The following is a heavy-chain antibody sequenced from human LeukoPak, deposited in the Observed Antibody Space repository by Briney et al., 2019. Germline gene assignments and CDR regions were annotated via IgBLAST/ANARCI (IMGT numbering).Heavy chain of an antibody. Sequence: KPGGSPRLSCAASGFTFSDYYMSWIRQAPGKGLEWVSYISSSGSTIYYADSVKGRFTISRDNAKNSLYLQMNSLRAEDTAVYYCARVVVVVPAAISRYYMDVWGKGTTVTISS. J-gene: IGHJ6*03. V-gene: IGHV3-11*01. CDR1: GFTFSDYY. CDR3: ARVVVVVPAAISRYYMDV. D-gene: IGHD2-2*01. CDR2: ISSSGSTI.